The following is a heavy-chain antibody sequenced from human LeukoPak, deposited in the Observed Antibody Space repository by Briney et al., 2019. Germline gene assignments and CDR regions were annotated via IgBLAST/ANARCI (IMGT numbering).Heavy chain of an antibody. V-gene: IGHV3-53*05. J-gene: IGHJ6*03. CDR2: IYSGGNT. Sequence: GGSLRLTCTVSGFTVSSNSMSWVRQAPGKGLEWISFIYSGGNTHYSDSVKGRFTISRDNSKNTLYLQMNSLRAEDTAVYYCARGWLPNYYMDVWGKGTTVTVSS. CDR3: ARGWLPNYYMDV. D-gene: IGHD3-22*01. CDR1: GFTVSSNS.